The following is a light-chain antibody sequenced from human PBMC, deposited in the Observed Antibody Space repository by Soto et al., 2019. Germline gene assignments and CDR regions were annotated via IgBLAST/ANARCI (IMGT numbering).Light chain of an antibody. CDR3: QQYYTTPLT. Sequence: DIVMTQSPDSLAVSLGERATINCKSSQSVFYSSNNKNCLAWYQQKPGQPPKLLIYWASTRKSGVPDRFSGSGSGTDFTLTISSLQAEDVAVYYCQQYYTTPLTFGGGTKVEIK. CDR1: QSVFYSSNNKNC. V-gene: IGKV4-1*01. J-gene: IGKJ4*01. CDR2: WAS.